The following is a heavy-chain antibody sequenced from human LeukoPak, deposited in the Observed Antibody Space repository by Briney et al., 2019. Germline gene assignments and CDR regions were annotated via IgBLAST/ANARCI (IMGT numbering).Heavy chain of an antibody. CDR3: ARGLVHDTSGYYSDY. Sequence: GGSLRLSCEASGFTFSASWLPWVRQAQGKGRVWFSRINSDGSTRTYADSVKGRFTISRDNAKNTLYLQMNSLRAEDTAVYYCARGLVHDTSGYYSDYWGQGTLVTVSS. V-gene: IGHV3-74*01. CDR2: INSDGSTR. CDR1: GFTFSASW. D-gene: IGHD3-22*01. J-gene: IGHJ4*02.